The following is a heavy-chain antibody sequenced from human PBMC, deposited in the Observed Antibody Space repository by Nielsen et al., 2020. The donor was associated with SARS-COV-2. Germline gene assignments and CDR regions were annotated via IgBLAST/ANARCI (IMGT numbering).Heavy chain of an antibody. J-gene: IGHJ4*02. Sequence: GSLRLSCAVYGGSFSGYYWSWIRQPPGKGLEWIGEINHSGSTNYNPSLKSRVTISVDTSKNQFSLKLSSVTAADTAVYYCAAGRYGDYGYWGQGTLVTVSS. CDR1: GGSFSGYY. CDR3: AAGRYGDYGY. CDR2: INHSGST. D-gene: IGHD4-17*01. V-gene: IGHV4-34*01.